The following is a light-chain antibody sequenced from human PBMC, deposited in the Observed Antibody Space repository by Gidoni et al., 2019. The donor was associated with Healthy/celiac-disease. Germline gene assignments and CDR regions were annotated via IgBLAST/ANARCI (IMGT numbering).Light chain of an antibody. CDR2: DVS. CDR1: SSDVGGYNY. Sequence: QSALTQPRSVSGSPGQSVTISCTGTSSDVGGYNYVSWYQQHPGKAPTLMIYDVSKRPSGVPDRFSGSKSGNTASLTISGLQAEDEADYYCCSYAGSYTRVFGGGTKRTVL. V-gene: IGLV2-11*01. CDR3: CSYAGSYTRV. J-gene: IGLJ2*01.